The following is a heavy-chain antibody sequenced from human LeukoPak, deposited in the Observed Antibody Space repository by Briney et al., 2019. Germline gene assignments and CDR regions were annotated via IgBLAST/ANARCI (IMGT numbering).Heavy chain of an antibody. CDR2: IYYSGST. Sequence: SETLSLTCTVSGGSISSHYWSWIRQPPGKGLEWIGYIYYSGSTNYNPSLKSRVTISVDTSKNQFSLKLSSVTAADTAVYYCARAERDGYNSGWFDPWGQGTLVTVSS. V-gene: IGHV4-59*11. J-gene: IGHJ5*02. CDR1: GGSISSHY. CDR3: ARAERDGYNSGWFDP. D-gene: IGHD5-24*01.